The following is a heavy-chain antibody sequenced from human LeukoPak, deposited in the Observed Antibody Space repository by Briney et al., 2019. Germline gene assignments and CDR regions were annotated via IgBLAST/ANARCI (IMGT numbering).Heavy chain of an antibody. CDR2: INPNSGGT. Sequence: PLASVKVSCKASGYTFTGYYMHWVRQAPGQGLEWMGWINPNSGGTNYAQKFQGRVTMTRDTPISTAYMELSRLRSDDTAVYYCARVVGIAVAGIEYWGQGTLVTVSS. D-gene: IGHD6-19*01. V-gene: IGHV1-2*02. CDR3: ARVVGIAVAGIEY. CDR1: GYTFTGYY. J-gene: IGHJ4*02.